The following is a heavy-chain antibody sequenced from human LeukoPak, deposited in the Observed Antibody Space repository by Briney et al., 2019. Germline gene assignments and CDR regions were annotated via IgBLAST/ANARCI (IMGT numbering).Heavy chain of an antibody. Sequence: KPGGSLRLSCGASGFTFSSYSMNWVRQAPGKGLEWVSSISSSRSYIYYVDSVKGRFTISRDNAKNSLYLQMNSLRAEDTAVYYCARDLPDEVPSFDLWGRGTLVTVP. J-gene: IGHJ2*01. CDR1: GFTFSSYS. CDR2: ISSSRSYI. CDR3: ARDLPDEVPSFDL. D-gene: IGHD1-1*01. V-gene: IGHV3-21*01.